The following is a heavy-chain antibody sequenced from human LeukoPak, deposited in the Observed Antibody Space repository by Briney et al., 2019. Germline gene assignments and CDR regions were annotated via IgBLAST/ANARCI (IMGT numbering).Heavy chain of an antibody. CDR3: ARDAKIGPIDY. Sequence: KSSETLSLTCTVSGGSISSSSYYWGWIRQPPGKGLEWIGSIYYSGSTYYNPSLKSRVTISVDTSKNQFSLKLSSVTAADTAVYYCARDAKIGPIDYWGQGTLVTVSS. V-gene: IGHV4-39*07. D-gene: IGHD3-22*01. J-gene: IGHJ4*02. CDR1: GGSISSSSYY. CDR2: IYYSGST.